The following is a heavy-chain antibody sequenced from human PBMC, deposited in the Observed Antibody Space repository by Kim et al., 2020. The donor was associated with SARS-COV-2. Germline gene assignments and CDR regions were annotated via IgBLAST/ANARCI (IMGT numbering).Heavy chain of an antibody. V-gene: IGHV1-69*04. Sequence: KFQGRVTITADKSTSTAYMELSSLRSEDTAVYYCARDPHIVVVTADHYFDYWGQGTLVTVSS. D-gene: IGHD2-21*02. J-gene: IGHJ4*02. CDR3: ARDPHIVVVTADHYFDY.